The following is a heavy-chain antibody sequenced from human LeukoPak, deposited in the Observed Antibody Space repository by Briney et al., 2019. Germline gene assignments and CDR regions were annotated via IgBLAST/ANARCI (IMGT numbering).Heavy chain of an antibody. CDR3: AKDLGGGSGSYYLDF. CDR2: ISHDGRNQ. CDR1: GFALSTSG. V-gene: IGHV3-30*18. J-gene: IGHJ4*02. D-gene: IGHD3-10*01. Sequence: GGSLRLSCAASGFALSTSGMHWVRQAPAKGLEWVALISHDGRNQSSADSVKGRVTISRDNSKNTLYLQMSSLTVEDTAVYYCAKDLGGGSGSYYLDFWGQGTLVTVSS.